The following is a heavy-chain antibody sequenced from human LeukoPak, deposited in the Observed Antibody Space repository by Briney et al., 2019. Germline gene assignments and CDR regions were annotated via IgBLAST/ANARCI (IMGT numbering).Heavy chain of an antibody. D-gene: IGHD6-13*01. CDR3: AKRDSSQAGFDP. Sequence: GGSLRLSCAASGFTFSTYDMTWVRQAPGKGLEWVSAISGSGGTTYYADSFKGRFTISRDNSKNTLNLQMNSLRAEETAVYYCAKRDSSQAGFDPWGQGTLVTVSS. J-gene: IGHJ5*02. CDR1: GFTFSTYD. V-gene: IGHV3-23*01. CDR2: ISGSGGTT.